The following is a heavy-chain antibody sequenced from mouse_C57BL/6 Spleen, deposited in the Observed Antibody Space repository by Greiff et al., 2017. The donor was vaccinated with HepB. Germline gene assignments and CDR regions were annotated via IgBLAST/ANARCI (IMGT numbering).Heavy chain of an antibody. CDR1: GFNIKDYY. CDR3: SSSPITTAGYFDV. V-gene: IGHV14-2*01. J-gene: IGHJ1*01. Sequence: EVQLQQSGAELVKPGASVKLSCTASGFNIKDYYMHWVKQRTEQGLEWIGRIDPEDGETKYAPKFQGKATITADTSSNTAYLQLSSLSSEDTAVYYCSSSPITTAGYFDVWGPGTTVTVSS. CDR2: IDPEDGET. D-gene: IGHD1-1*01.